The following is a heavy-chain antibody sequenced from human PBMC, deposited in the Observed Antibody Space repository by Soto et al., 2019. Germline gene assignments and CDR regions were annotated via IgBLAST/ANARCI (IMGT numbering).Heavy chain of an antibody. CDR1: GYTLTELS. D-gene: IGHD2-2*01. V-gene: IGHV1-24*01. J-gene: IGHJ5*02. CDR3: AREGPVKISDNWFDP. Sequence: ASVKVSCTVSGYTLTELSMHWVRQAPGKGLEWMGGFDPEDGETIHAQKFQGRVTMTEDTSTDTAYMELSSLRSEDTAVYYCAREGPVKISDNWFDPWGQGTLVTVSS. CDR2: FDPEDGET.